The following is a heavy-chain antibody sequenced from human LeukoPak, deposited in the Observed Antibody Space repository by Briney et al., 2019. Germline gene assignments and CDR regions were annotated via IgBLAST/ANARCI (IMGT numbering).Heavy chain of an antibody. CDR2: ISGSNGNT. D-gene: IGHD6-13*01. V-gene: IGHV3-23*01. CDR1: GFTFSSYA. J-gene: IGHJ5*02. Sequence: PGGSLTLSCAASGFTFSSYAMSWVRQPPGEGLEWVSNISGSNGNTHYADSVKGRFTISRDNSKNTLHLQMNSLRAEDTAVYYCVRESPVAAVGRSWFGPLGQGTLVTGSS. CDR3: VRESPVAAVGRSWFGP.